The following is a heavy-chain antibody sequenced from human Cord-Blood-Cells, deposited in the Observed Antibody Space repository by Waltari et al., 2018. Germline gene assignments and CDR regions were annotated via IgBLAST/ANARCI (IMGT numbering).Heavy chain of an antibody. CDR2: IVVGSGNT. CDR1: GFTFTSPA. Sequence: QMQLVQSGPEVKKPGTSVKVSCKASGFTFTSPAVLWVRQARGQRLEWIGWIVVGSGNTNYAQKFQERVTITRDMSTSTAYMELSSLRSEDTAVYYCAAPHGSGSYYYYYYYGMDVWGQGTTVTVSS. CDR3: AAPHGSGSYYYYYYYGMDV. J-gene: IGHJ6*02. V-gene: IGHV1-58*01. D-gene: IGHD3-10*01.